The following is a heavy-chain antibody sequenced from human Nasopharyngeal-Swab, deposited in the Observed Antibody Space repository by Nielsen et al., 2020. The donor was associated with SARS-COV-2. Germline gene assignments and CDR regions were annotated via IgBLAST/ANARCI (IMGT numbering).Heavy chain of an antibody. V-gene: IGHV3-20*04. CDR3: ARGLGEVADY. D-gene: IGHD3-10*01. CDR1: GFTFDDYG. J-gene: IGHJ4*02. CDR2: INWNGGST. Sequence: GESLKISCAASGFTFDDYGMSWVRQAPGKGLEWVSGINWNGGSTGYADSVKGRFTISRDNAKNSLYLQMNSLRAEDTAVYYCARGLGEVADYWGQGALVTVSS.